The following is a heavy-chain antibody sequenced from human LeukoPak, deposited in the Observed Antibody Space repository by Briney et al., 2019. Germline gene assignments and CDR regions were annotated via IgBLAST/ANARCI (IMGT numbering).Heavy chain of an antibody. D-gene: IGHD3-10*01. Sequence: GASVKVSCKASGYTFTSYGISWVRQAPGQGLEWMGWISAYNGNTNYAQKLQGRVTMTTDTSTSTAYMELRSLRSEDTAVYYCARDEDGSGSYYPTFDYWGQGTLVTVSS. CDR3: ARDEDGSGSYYPTFDY. CDR1: GYTFTSYG. V-gene: IGHV1-18*01. J-gene: IGHJ4*02. CDR2: ISAYNGNT.